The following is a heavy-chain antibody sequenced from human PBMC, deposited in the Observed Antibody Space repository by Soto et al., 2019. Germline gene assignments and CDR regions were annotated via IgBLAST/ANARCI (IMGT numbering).Heavy chain of an antibody. CDR2: IYYSGNT. D-gene: IGHD1-1*01. Sequence: LQLQESGPGLVKPSENWSRTCSVSGGSISSPSDYWGWIRQPPGKGLEWIGSIYYSGNTYYNPSLKSRVTIFVDTSRNPFSLKVNSVTAADTAVYFCARLPGITTLRRDYWCQGTLVTVSS. CDR3: ARLPGITTLRRDY. J-gene: IGHJ4*02. V-gene: IGHV4-39*01. CDR1: GGSISSPSDY.